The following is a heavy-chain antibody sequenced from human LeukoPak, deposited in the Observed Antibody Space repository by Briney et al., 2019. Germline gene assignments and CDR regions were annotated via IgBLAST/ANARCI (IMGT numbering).Heavy chain of an antibody. D-gene: IGHD5-12*01. V-gene: IGHV4-34*01. J-gene: IGHJ4*02. CDR3: AGVASRTPRPTTPDY. CDR2: INHSGST. CDR1: GGSFSGYY. Sequence: SETLSLTCAVYGGSFSGYYWSWIRQPPGKGLEWIGEINHSGSTNYNPSLKSRVTISVDTSKNQFSLKLSSVTAADTAVYYCAGVASRTPRPTTPDYWGQGTLVTVSS.